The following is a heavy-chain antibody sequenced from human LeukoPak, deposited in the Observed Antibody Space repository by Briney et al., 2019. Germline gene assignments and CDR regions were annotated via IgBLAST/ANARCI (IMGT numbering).Heavy chain of an antibody. CDR1: GFTFSSYS. D-gene: IGHD3-10*01. Sequence: GGSLRLSCAASGFTFSSYSMNWVRQAPGKGLEWVSSISSSSSYIYYADSVKGRFTISRDNAKNSLYLQMNSLRAEDTAVYYCARDQKDYGSGSYYAPSDYWGQGTLVTVSS. V-gene: IGHV3-21*01. J-gene: IGHJ4*02. CDR3: ARDQKDYGSGSYYAPSDY. CDR2: ISSSSSYI.